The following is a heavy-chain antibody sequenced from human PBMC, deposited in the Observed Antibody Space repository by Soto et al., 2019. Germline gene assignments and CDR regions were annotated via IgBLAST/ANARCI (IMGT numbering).Heavy chain of an antibody. CDR3: ARHGGGRIEVTTFNCMDV. D-gene: IGHD4-4*01. Sequence: PGESLKISCKGSGYSFTNYWITWVRQMPGKGLEWMGRVNPSDSYTNYSPSFQGHVTISVDKSINPAYLRWSSLKASDSAKYYCARHGGGRIEVTTFNCMDVWGQGTTVTVSS. CDR2: VNPSDSYT. J-gene: IGHJ6*02. V-gene: IGHV5-10-1*01. CDR1: GYSFTNYW.